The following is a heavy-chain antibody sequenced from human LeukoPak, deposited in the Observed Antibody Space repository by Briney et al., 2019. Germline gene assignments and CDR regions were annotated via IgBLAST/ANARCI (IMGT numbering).Heavy chain of an antibody. V-gene: IGHV1-18*01. CDR1: GYTFTSYG. CDR3: ARDQPMYSAFDY. CDR2: ISAYNGNT. J-gene: IGHJ4*02. Sequence: GASVKVSCKASGYTFTSYGISWVRQAPGQGLEWMGWISAYNGNTNYAQKLQGRVTMTTDTPTSTAYMELSSLRSEDTAVYYCARDQPMYSAFDYWGQGTLVTVSS. D-gene: IGHD2-21*01.